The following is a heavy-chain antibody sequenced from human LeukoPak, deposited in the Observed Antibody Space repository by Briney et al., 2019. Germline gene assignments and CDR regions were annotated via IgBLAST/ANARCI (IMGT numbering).Heavy chain of an antibody. V-gene: IGHV1-58*02. CDR2: IVVGSGNT. J-gene: IGHJ4*02. CDR1: GFTFTSSA. D-gene: IGHD3-22*01. CDR3: AARYDSSGYSFDY. Sequence: GSSVKVSCMASGFTFTSSAMQWVRQARGQRVAGIGWIVVGSGNTNYAQKFQERVTITRDMSTSTAYMELSSLRSEDTAVYYCAARYDSSGYSFDYWGQGTLVTVSS.